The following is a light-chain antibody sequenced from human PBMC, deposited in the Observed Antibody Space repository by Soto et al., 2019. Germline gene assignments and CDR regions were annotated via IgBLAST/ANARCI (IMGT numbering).Light chain of an antibody. V-gene: IGKV3-11*01. CDR3: QQYNNWPPVT. CDR1: ENVRTF. Sequence: EVVLTQSPATLSLSPGERATLSCRASENVRTFVDWYQQKPGQAPRLLIYGASNRATGIPARFSGSGSGTDFTLTISSLQSEDFAVYYCQQYNNWPPVTFGQGTKVDIK. J-gene: IGKJ1*01. CDR2: GAS.